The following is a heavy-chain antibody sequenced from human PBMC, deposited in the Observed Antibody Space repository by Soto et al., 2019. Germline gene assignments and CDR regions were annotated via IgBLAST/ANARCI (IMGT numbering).Heavy chain of an antibody. J-gene: IGHJ5*02. CDR1: GYSFTSYW. CDR2: IYPGDSDT. Sequence: GESLKISCTGSGYSFTSYWIGWVRQMPGKGLEWMGIIYPGDSDTRYSPSFQGQVTISADKSISTAYLQWSSLKASDTAMYYCASLAYCGGDCYSGWFDPWGQGTLVTVSS. CDR3: ASLAYCGGDCYSGWFDP. V-gene: IGHV5-51*01. D-gene: IGHD2-21*02.